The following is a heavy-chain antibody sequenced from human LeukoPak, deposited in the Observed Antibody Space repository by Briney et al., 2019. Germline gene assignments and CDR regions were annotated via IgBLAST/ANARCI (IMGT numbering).Heavy chain of an antibody. CDR3: ARDVWRRAFYYAMDV. CDR1: GFTFDDHA. J-gene: IGHJ6*02. Sequence: GGSLRLSCVASGFTFDDHAMHWVRPAPGKGLEWVSSISWYSGNIGYADSVKGRFSISRDNAKNTLYLEMNSLRTDDTGLYFCARDVWRRAFYYAMDVWGLGTTVAVSS. CDR2: ISWYSGNI. D-gene: IGHD2-21*01. V-gene: IGHV3-9*01.